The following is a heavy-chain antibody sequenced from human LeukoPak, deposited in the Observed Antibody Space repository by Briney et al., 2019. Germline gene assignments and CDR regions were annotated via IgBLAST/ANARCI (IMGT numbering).Heavy chain of an antibody. V-gene: IGHV3-21*06. CDR2: ISSRSSYI. CDR1: XFSFSGYI. D-gene: IGHD3-9*01. J-gene: IGHJ4*02. CDR3: ARGAFDYPGRDYFDY. Sequence: PGGSLRLSCAASXFSFSGYIMNWVRQAPGKGLEWFSSISSRSSYIYYADSVKGRFTISRDNAKNSLHLQMKGLRVEDTAVYYCARGAFDYPGRDYFDYWGQGTQVTVSS.